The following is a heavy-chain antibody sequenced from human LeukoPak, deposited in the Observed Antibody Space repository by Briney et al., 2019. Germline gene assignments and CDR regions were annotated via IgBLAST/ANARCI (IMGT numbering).Heavy chain of an antibody. CDR1: GVSISSSSYY. CDR3: ARGLDYDFWSGGFDP. V-gene: IGHV4-39*07. D-gene: IGHD3-3*01. CDR2: INHSGST. Sequence: SETLSLTCTVSGVSISSSSYYWGWIRQPPGKGLEWIGEINHSGSTNYNPSLKSRVTISEDTSKNQFSLKLSSVTAADTAVYYCARGLDYDFWSGGFDPWGQGTLVTVSS. J-gene: IGHJ5*02.